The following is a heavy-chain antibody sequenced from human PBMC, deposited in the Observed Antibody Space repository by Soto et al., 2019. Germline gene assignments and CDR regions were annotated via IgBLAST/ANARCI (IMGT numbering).Heavy chain of an antibody. D-gene: IGHD3-3*01. CDR1: GASIINSSYY. V-gene: IGHV4-39*02. J-gene: IGHJ5*02. CDR2: IYQSGSA. CDR3: SRRGVAAGGKVLDP. Sequence: SETLSLTCSVSGASIINSSYYWGWLRQTPGKGLEWIASIYQSGSAYYTSSLKSRVTIAVDTSKNRFSLKLTSVTAADTGVYYCSRRGVAAGGKVLDPWGQGTLVPVSS.